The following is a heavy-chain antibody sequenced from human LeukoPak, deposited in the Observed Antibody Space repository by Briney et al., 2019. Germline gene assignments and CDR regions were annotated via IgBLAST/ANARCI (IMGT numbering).Heavy chain of an antibody. CDR1: GYTFTSYG. V-gene: IGHV7-4-1*02. CDR3: ARVRRQNYYDSSGYYPDY. Sequence: ASVKVSCKASGYTFTSYGISWVRQAPGQGLEWMGWINTNTGNPTYAQGFTGRFVFSLDTSVSTAYLQISSLKAEDTAVYYCARVRRQNYYDSSGYYPDYWGQGTLVTVSS. CDR2: INTNTGNP. J-gene: IGHJ4*02. D-gene: IGHD3-22*01.